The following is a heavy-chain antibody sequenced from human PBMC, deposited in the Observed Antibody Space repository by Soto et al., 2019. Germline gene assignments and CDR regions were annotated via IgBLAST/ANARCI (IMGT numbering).Heavy chain of an antibody. D-gene: IGHD3-22*01. J-gene: IGHJ2*01. CDR3: ARGLRARDYYDSSGRGDWYFDL. CDR1: GYTFTSYY. Sequence: QVQLVQSGAEVKKPGASVKVSCKASGYTFTSYYMHWVRQAPGQGLEWMGIINPSGGSTSYAQKFQGRVTMTRDTSTSTVYMEPSSLRSEDTAVYYCARGLRARDYYDSSGRGDWYFDLWGRGTLVTVSS. CDR2: INPSGGST. V-gene: IGHV1-46*01.